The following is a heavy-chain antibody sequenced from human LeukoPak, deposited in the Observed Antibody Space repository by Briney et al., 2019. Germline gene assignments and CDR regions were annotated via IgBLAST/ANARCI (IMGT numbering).Heavy chain of an antibody. CDR2: MNPNSGNT. D-gene: IGHD3-22*01. CDR1: GYTFTSYD. CDR3: ARDILKWSRSGYSFDY. J-gene: IGHJ4*02. Sequence: GASVKVSCKASGYTFTSYDINWVRQATGQGLEWMGWMNPNSGNTGYAQKFQGRVTMTRNTSISTAYMELSSLRSEDTAVYYCARDILKWSRSGYSFDYWGQGTLVTVSS. V-gene: IGHV1-8*01.